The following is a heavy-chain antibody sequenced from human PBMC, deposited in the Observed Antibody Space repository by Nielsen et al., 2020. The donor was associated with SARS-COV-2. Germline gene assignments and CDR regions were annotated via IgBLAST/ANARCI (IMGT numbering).Heavy chain of an antibody. D-gene: IGHD6-13*01. CDR1: GGSISSYY. CDR2: IYYSGST. Sequence: SETLSLTCTVSGGSISSYYWSWIRQPPGKGLEWIGYIYYSGSTNYNPSLKSRVTISVDTSKNQFSLKLSSVTAADTAVYYCARVGYSSSWYPFYFDYWGQGTLVTV. CDR3: ARVGYSSSWYPFYFDY. V-gene: IGHV4-59*01. J-gene: IGHJ4*02.